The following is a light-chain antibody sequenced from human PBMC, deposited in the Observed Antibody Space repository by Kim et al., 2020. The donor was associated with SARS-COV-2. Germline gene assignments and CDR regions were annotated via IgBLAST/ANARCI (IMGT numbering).Light chain of an antibody. V-gene: IGLV2-8*01. J-gene: IGLJ3*02. CDR2: DVT. CDR3: TSYAGRVM. Sequence: QSALTQPPSASGSPGQSVTISCTGISSDVGDYNFVSWYQHHPGKAPQLMIYDVTKRASGVPDRFSGSKSGNTASLTVSGLQAEDEADYYCTSYAGRVMFGGGTQLTVL. CDR1: SSDVGDYNF.